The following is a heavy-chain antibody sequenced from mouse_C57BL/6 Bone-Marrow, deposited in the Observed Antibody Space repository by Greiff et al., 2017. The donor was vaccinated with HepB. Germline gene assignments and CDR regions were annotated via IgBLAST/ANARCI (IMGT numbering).Heavy chain of an antibody. Sequence: EVNVVESGGGLVKPGGSLKLSCAASGFTFSSYAMSWVRQTPEKRLEWVATISDGGSYTYYPDNVKGRFTISRDNAKNNLYLQMSHLKSEDTAMYYCARDPMAWYFDVWGTGTTVTVSS. CDR3: ARDPMAWYFDV. D-gene: IGHD1-1*02. CDR1: GFTFSSYA. J-gene: IGHJ1*03. V-gene: IGHV5-4*01. CDR2: ISDGGSYT.